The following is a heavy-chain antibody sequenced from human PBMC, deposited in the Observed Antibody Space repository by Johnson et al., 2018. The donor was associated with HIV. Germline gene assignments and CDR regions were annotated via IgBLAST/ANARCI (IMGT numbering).Heavy chain of an antibody. CDR3: TRVSLPPSYAFDF. CDR1: GFTFSDYY. CDR2: ISSSGSTI. J-gene: IGHJ3*01. V-gene: IGHV3-11*01. Sequence: QVQLVESGGGLVKPGGSLRLSCAASGFTFSDYYMSWIRQAPGKGLEWVSYISSSGSTIYYADSVKGRFTISRDNVKNSLYLQMNSLKTEDTAVYYCTRVSLPPSYAFDFWSQGTMVTVSS.